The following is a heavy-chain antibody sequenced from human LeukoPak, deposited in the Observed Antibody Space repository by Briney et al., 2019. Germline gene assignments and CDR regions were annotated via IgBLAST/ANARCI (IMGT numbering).Heavy chain of an antibody. CDR3: ERPRSGYQLDY. CDR1: GFTFSGYW. Sequence: GGSLRLSCAAYGFTFSGYWMAWVPRAPGKGLNGVAHIKSDGSQKYSVGSVTGRFIPSTDNAKNSLYLQLNSLRAEDTAVYYCERPRSGYQLDYWGQGTLVTVSS. V-gene: IGHV3-7*04. D-gene: IGHD5-12*01. J-gene: IGHJ4*02. CDR2: IKSDGSQK.